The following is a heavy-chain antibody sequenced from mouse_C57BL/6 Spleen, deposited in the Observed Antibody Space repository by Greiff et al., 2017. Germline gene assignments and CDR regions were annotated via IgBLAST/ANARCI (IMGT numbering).Heavy chain of an antibody. CDR1: GYTFTSYW. Sequence: QVHVKQPGAELVRPGSSVKLSCKASGYTFTSYWMHWVKQRPIQGLEWIGNIDPSDSETHYNQKFKDKATLTVDKSSSTAYMQLSSLTSEDSAVYYCARRSWAFDYWGQGTTLTVSS. V-gene: IGHV1-52*01. CDR2: IDPSDSET. D-gene: IGHD4-1*01. CDR3: ARRSWAFDY. J-gene: IGHJ2*01.